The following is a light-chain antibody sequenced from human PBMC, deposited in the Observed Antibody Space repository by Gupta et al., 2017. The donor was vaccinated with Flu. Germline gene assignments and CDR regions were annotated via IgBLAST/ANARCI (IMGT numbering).Light chain of an antibody. Sequence: LSLSPGQRATLSCRASQSVGSSLAWYQQKPGQAPRLLMYGASNRATGIPDRFSGSGSGTDFTLTINRLEPEDFAVYSCQQYARSPGTFGRGT. CDR2: GAS. J-gene: IGKJ3*01. CDR3: QQYARSPGT. V-gene: IGKV3-20*01. CDR1: QSVGSS.